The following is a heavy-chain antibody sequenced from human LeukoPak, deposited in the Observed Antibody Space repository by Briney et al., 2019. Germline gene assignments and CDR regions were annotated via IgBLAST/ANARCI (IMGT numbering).Heavy chain of an antibody. CDR2: SGSGGST. CDR1: GLTFSSYA. CDR3: APLGVTTWLDY. D-gene: IGHD4-17*01. Sequence: AGGSLRLSCAASGLTFSSYAMSWVRQAPGKGLEWVSSGSGGSTYYADSVKGRFTISRDNSKNTLYLQMNSLRAEDTAVYYCAPLGVTTWLDYWGQGTLVTVSS. V-gene: IGHV3-23*01. J-gene: IGHJ4*02.